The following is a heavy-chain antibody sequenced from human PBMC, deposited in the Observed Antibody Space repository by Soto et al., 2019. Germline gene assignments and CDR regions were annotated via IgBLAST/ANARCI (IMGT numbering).Heavy chain of an antibody. CDR1: GCTRSSNT. V-gene: IGHV3-23*01. J-gene: IGHJ4*02. D-gene: IGHD4-17*01. CDR2: ISGSGGIT. CDR3: AKRLTTVTTVFDC. Sequence: EGSLRRSCADSGCTRSSNTMHWVRQAPGKGLDWVSVISGSGGITYSADSVKGRFTISRDNSKNMLYLQMNSLRAEDTAVYYCAKRLTTVTTVFDCWGQGTLVTVSS.